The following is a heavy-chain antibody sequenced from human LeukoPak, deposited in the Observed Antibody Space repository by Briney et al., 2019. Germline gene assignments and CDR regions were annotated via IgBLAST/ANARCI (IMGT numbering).Heavy chain of an antibody. J-gene: IGHJ5*02. Sequence: SETLSLTCAVYGGSFSGYYWSWIRQPPGKGLEWIGEINHSGSTNYNPSLKSRVTISVDTSKNQFSLKLSSVTAADTAVYYCARHRYYYGSGSLNWLDPWGQGTLVTVSS. V-gene: IGHV4-34*01. CDR3: ARHRYYYGSGSLNWLDP. CDR1: GGSFSGYY. CDR2: INHSGST. D-gene: IGHD3-10*01.